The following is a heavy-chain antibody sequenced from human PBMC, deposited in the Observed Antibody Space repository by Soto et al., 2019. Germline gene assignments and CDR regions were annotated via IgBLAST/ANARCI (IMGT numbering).Heavy chain of an antibody. CDR3: SRDLTSQGYFDY. Sequence: QVQLVESGGGVVQPGRSLRLSCAASGFTFSSFAMHWVRQAPGKGLEWVAIISYDGSDRYYADSVKGRFTISRDNSKNTPYLQINSLRGEDTAVYHCSRDLTSQGYFDYWGQGTLVTVSS. CDR1: GFTFSSFA. V-gene: IGHV3-30-3*01. CDR2: ISYDGSDR. J-gene: IGHJ4*02. D-gene: IGHD3-9*01.